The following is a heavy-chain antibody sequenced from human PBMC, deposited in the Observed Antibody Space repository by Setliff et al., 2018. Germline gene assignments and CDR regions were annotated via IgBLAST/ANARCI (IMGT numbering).Heavy chain of an antibody. V-gene: IGHV3-48*01. Sequence: GGSLRLSCVVSGFSFSNYGMTWVRQAPGKGLEWISYISTSSSTKYYADSVKGRFTISRDNANQSLYLQMNSLRAEDTAVYYCARLALTGYDSSGYYPIDSWGQGTLVTVSS. CDR3: ARLALTGYDSSGYYPIDS. CDR1: GFSFSNYG. J-gene: IGHJ4*02. CDR2: ISTSSSTK. D-gene: IGHD3-22*01.